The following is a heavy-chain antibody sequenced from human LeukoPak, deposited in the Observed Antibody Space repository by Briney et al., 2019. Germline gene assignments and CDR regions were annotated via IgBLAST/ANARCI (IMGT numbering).Heavy chain of an antibody. D-gene: IGHD1/OR15-1a*01. CDR1: GFTFSSYW. J-gene: IGHJ4*02. V-gene: IGHV3-74*01. Sequence: PGGSLRLSCAASGFTFSSYWMHWVRQGPGKGLVWVSRINSDGTGTGYADSVKGRFTISRDNAKSTLYLQMNSLRDDDTAVYYCARGAGTFDCWGQGALVTVSS. CDR2: INSDGTGT. CDR3: ARGAGTFDC.